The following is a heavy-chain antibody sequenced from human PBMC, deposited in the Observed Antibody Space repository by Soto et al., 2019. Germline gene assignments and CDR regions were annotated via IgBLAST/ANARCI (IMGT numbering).Heavy chain of an antibody. J-gene: IGHJ6*03. CDR3: ARGGGGYSGYYYYHYMDV. CDR1: GDSVSSNSAA. V-gene: IGHV6-1*01. Sequence: SQTLSLTCAISGDSVSSNSAAWNWIRQSPSRGLEWLGRTYYRSKWYNDYAVSVKSRITINPDTSKNQFSLQLNSVTPEDTAVYYCARGGGGYSGYYYYHYMDVWGKGTTVTVSS. CDR2: TYYRSKWYN. D-gene: IGHD5-12*01.